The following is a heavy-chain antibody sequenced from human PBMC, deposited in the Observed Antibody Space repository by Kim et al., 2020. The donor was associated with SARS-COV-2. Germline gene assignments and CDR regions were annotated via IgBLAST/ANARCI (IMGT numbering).Heavy chain of an antibody. CDR3: VRGPAGYDGSQFTPLYVDF. V-gene: IGHV4-38-2*02. J-gene: IGHJ4*02. CDR2: IYHTEST. CDR1: GYSISSGHF. D-gene: IGHD3-22*01. Sequence: SETLSLTCSVSGYSISSGHFWGWIRQPPGSGLEWIGSIYHTESTSYNPSLQSRVTISVDTPKNQFSLKLSSVTAADTAVYFCVRGPAGYDGSQFTPLYVDFWGQGALITVSS.